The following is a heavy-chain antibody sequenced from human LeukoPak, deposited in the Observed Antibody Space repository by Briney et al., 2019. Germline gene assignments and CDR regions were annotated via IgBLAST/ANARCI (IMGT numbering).Heavy chain of an antibody. V-gene: IGHV3-9*01. CDR1: GFTFDDYA. CDR2: ISWNSGSI. D-gene: IGHD5-18*01. J-gene: IGHJ4*02. CDR3: AKDLRGYSYGALDY. Sequence: PGGSLRLSCAASGFTFDDYAMHWVRQAPGKGLEWVSGISWNSGSIGYADSVKGRFTISRDNAKNSPYLQMNSLRAEDTALYYCAKDLRGYSYGALDYWGQGTLVTVSS.